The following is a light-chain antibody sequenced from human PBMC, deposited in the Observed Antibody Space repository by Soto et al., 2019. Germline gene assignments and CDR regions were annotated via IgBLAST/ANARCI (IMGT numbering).Light chain of an antibody. Sequence: EILMMQSPATLSVSPGESVTLSCRASQLFSSNLAWYQHKPGQAPRLLIYGVSTRDTGVTDRFSGSASGTEFTLTISSLQSEDFAVYYCQPYNNWPRTVGQGTRLEIK. CDR3: QPYNNWPRT. V-gene: IGKV3-15*01. CDR2: GVS. J-gene: IGKJ5*01. CDR1: QLFSSN.